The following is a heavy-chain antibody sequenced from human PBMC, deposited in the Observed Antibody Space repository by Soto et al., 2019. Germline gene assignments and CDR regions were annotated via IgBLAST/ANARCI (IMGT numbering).Heavy chain of an antibody. D-gene: IGHD3-3*01. Sequence: ASVKVSCKASGFTFTSSAMQWVRQARGQRLEWIGWIVVGSGNTNYAQKLQGRVTMTTDTSTSTAYMELRSLRSDDTAVYYCARGKSAYYDFWSGYPLYYMDVWGKGTTVTVSS. CDR3: ARGKSAYYDFWSGYPLYYMDV. CDR1: GFTFTSSA. CDR2: IVVGSGNT. V-gene: IGHV1-58*02. J-gene: IGHJ6*03.